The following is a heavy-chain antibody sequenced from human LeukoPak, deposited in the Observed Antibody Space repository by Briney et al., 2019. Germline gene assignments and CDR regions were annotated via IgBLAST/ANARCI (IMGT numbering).Heavy chain of an antibody. J-gene: IGHJ5*02. CDR1: GGSSSGYY. CDR2: INHSGST. Sequence: SETLSLTCVLYGGSSSGYYWSWIRQPPGKGLEWIGEINHSGSTNYNPSLKSRVTISADTSKNQFSLKLSSVTAADTAVYYCATSGATTVTTWGGSWFDPWGQGTLVTVSS. D-gene: IGHD4-17*01. CDR3: ATSGATTVTTWGGSWFDP. V-gene: IGHV4-34*01.